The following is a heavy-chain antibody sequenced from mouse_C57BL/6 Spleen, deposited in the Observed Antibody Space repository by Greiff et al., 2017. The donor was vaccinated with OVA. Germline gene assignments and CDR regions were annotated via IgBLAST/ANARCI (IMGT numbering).Heavy chain of an antibody. CDR3: AKGTTVVATGGAMDY. D-gene: IGHD1-1*01. J-gene: IGHJ4*01. CDR1: GFSLTSYG. V-gene: IGHV2-5*01. Sequence: QVQLKESGPGLVQPSQSLSITCTVSGFSLTSYGVHWVRQSPGKGLEWLGVIWRGGSTDYNAAFMSRLSITKDNSKSQVFFKMNSLQADDTAIYYCAKGTTVVATGGAMDYWGQGTSVTVSS. CDR2: IWRGGST.